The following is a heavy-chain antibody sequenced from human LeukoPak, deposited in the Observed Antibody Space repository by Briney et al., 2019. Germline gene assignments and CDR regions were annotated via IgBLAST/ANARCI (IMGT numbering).Heavy chain of an antibody. CDR3: ARRAAAVGARLRGGRTQYYFDF. D-gene: IGHD6-13*01. CDR1: GGSISSYY. V-gene: IGHV4-59*12. J-gene: IGHJ4*02. Sequence: SETLSLTCTVSGGSISSYYWSWIRQPPGKGLEWIGYIYYSGSTNYNPSLKSRVTISVDTSKNQFSLKLSSVTAADTAVYYCARRAAAVGARLRGGRTQYYFDFWGQGNLVTVSS. CDR2: IYYSGST.